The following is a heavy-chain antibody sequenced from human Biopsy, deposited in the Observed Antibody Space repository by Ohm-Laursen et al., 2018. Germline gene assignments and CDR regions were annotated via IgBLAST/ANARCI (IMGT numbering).Heavy chain of an antibody. CDR2: INHSGRT. Sequence: SDTLSLTCAVYGGSFSGYYWSRIRQTPGKGLEWIGEINHSGRTNYNPSLKSRVTISVDTSKNQFSLKVRSVTAADTAVYYCVRGVDYYDPYHYYALDVWGQGTTVTVSS. D-gene: IGHD3-22*01. V-gene: IGHV4-34*01. CDR1: GGSFSGYY. CDR3: VRGVDYYDPYHYYALDV. J-gene: IGHJ6*02.